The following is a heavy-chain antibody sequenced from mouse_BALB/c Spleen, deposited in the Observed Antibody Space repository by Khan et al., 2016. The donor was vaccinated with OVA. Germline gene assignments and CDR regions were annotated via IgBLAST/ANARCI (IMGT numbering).Heavy chain of an antibody. J-gene: IGHJ3*01. CDR1: GYTFTSYY. Sequence: QVQLQQSGAELVKPGASVRLSCKASGYTFTSYYLYWVKQRPGQGLEWIGDINPSNGGTNLNEKFTTKAILTGDKSSHTAYMQLSSLTSEDSAVYYCTRSGYGAFAYWGQGTLVTVSA. D-gene: IGHD1-1*02. CDR2: INPSNGGT. CDR3: TRSGYGAFAY. V-gene: IGHV1S81*02.